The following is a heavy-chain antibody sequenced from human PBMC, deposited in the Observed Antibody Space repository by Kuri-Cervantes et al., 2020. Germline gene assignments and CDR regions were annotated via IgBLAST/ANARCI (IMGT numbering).Heavy chain of an antibody. Sequence: GGSLRLSCAASGFTFSSYGVHWVRQAPGKGLEWVAVISYDGSNKYYADSVKGRFTISRDNSKNTLYLQMNSLRAEDTAVYYCANHDGSSWGNWFDPWGQGTLVTVSS. D-gene: IGHD6-6*01. CDR2: ISYDGSNK. J-gene: IGHJ5*02. CDR1: GFTFSSYG. CDR3: ANHDGSSWGNWFDP. V-gene: IGHV3-30*18.